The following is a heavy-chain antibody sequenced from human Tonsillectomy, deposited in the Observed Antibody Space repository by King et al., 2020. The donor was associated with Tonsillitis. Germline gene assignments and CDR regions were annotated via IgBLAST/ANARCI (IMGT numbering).Heavy chain of an antibody. CDR3: TRLRYGAGWETFDI. D-gene: IGHD4-17*01. Sequence: EVQLVESGGGLVQPGESLKLSCAASGVIFSDSSIHWVRRASGKGLEWVARIKTNEDTYATVCAASGEGRLTVSRDDPRDTAFLQMNSLKSEDTAVYYCTRLRYGAGWETFDIWGQGTMVTVSS. V-gene: IGHV3-73*02. CDR2: IKTNEDTYAT. J-gene: IGHJ3*02. CDR1: GVIFSDSS.